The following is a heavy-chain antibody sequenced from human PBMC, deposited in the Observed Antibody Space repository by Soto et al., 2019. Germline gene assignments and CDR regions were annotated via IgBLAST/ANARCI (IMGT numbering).Heavy chain of an antibody. J-gene: IGHJ6*02. CDR2: IIPILGIA. CDR1: GGTFSSYT. D-gene: IGHD3-10*01. V-gene: IGHV1-69*02. CDR3: ATYGSGNNEPTYGMDV. Sequence: SVKVSCKASGGTFSSYTISWVRQAPGQGLEWMGRIIPILGIANYAQKFQGRVTITADKSTSTAYMELSSLRSEDTAAYYCATYGSGNNEPTYGMDVWGQGTTVTVSS.